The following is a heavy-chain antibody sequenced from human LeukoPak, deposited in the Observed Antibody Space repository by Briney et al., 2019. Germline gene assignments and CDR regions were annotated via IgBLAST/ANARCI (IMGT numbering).Heavy chain of an antibody. V-gene: IGHV3-9*01. Sequence: GGSLRLSCAASGFTFDDYAMHWVRQAPGKGLEWVSGISWNSGSIGYADSVKGRFTISRDNAKNSLYLQMNSLRAEDTALYYCAKSKSGTIVVASLAYWGQGTLVTVSS. CDR3: AKSKSGTIVVASLAY. CDR1: GFTFDDYA. D-gene: IGHD2-2*01. CDR2: ISWNSGSI. J-gene: IGHJ4*02.